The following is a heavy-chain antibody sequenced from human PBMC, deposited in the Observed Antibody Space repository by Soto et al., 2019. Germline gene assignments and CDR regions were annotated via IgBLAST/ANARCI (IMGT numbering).Heavy chain of an antibody. J-gene: IGHJ4*02. D-gene: IGHD3-3*01. CDR3: AKDKRAIFYFDY. CDR1: VFTFDDFS. V-gene: IGHV3-9*01. Sequence: GWSLRLSCASSVFTFDDFSMHWVRQIPGKDLEWVSGISWNGRKKDYADSVKGRFIISRDNAKNSLYLQMNSLRVVDTALYYCAKDKRAIFYFDYWGQGIQVTVSS. CDR2: ISWNGRKK.